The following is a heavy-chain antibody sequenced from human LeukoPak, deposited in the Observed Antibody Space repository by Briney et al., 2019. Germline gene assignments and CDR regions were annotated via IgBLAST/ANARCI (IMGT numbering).Heavy chain of an antibody. CDR3: ARWRHSSGYYYDD. CDR2: ISSNGGST. D-gene: IGHD3-22*01. Sequence: GESLRLSCAASGFTFSSYTMHWVRQAPGKGLEYVSAISSNGGSTYYANSVKGRFTISRDNSKNTLYLQMGSLRAEDMAVYYCARWRHSSGYYYDDWGQGTLVTVSS. CDR1: GFTFSSYT. V-gene: IGHV3-64*01. J-gene: IGHJ4*02.